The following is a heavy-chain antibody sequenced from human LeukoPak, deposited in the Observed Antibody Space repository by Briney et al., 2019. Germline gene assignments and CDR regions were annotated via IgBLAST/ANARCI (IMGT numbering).Heavy chain of an antibody. D-gene: IGHD3-22*01. J-gene: IGHJ5*02. Sequence: GGSLRLSCAASGFTFDDYGMSWVRQAPGKGLEWVSGINWNGGSTGYADSVKGRFTISRDNAKNSLYLQMNSLRAEDTALYHCARDYYDSSGYQPNWFDPWGQGTLVTVSS. CDR2: INWNGGST. CDR1: GFTFDDYG. CDR3: ARDYYDSSGYQPNWFDP. V-gene: IGHV3-20*01.